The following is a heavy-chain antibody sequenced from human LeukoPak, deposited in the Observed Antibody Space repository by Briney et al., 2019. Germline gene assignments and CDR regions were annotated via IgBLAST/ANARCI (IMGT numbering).Heavy chain of an antibody. CDR1: GGTFSSYA. CDR2: IIPIFGTA. J-gene: IGHJ4*02. CDR3: ARSLTGTTDFDY. Sequence: ASVKVSCKASGGTFSSYAISWVRQAPGQGLEWMGRIIPIFGTANYAQKFQGRVTITTDESTSTAYMELCSLRSEDTAVYYCARSLTGTTDFDYWGQGTLVTVSS. V-gene: IGHV1-69*05. D-gene: IGHD1-7*01.